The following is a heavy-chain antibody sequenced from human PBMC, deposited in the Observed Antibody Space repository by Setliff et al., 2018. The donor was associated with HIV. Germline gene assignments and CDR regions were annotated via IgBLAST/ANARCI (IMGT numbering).Heavy chain of an antibody. CDR2: IIPNNGGT. Sequence: ASVKVSCKASGGTFSSYAISWVRQAPGQGLEWMGGIIPNNGGTNYAQKFQGRVTMTRDTSISTAYMELSRLRSDDTAVYYCARDGYYDSSGYSAFDIWAKGQWSPSPQ. D-gene: IGHD3-22*01. CDR3: ARDGYYDSSGYSAFDI. V-gene: IGHV1-2*02. J-gene: IGHJ3*02. CDR1: GGTFSSYA.